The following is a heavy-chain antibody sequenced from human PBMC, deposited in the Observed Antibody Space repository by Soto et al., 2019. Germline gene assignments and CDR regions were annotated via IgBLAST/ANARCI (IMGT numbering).Heavy chain of an antibody. CDR1: GGSISSYY. Sequence: SETLSLTCAVSGGSISSYYWSWIRQPPGKGLEWIGYIYYTGSTNYNPSLKSRVTISVDTSKNQFSLKLSSVTAADTAVYYCARRGSSWYRFWFDPWGQGTLVTVSS. D-gene: IGHD6-13*01. J-gene: IGHJ5*02. CDR3: ARRGSSWYRFWFDP. CDR2: IYYTGST. V-gene: IGHV4-59*08.